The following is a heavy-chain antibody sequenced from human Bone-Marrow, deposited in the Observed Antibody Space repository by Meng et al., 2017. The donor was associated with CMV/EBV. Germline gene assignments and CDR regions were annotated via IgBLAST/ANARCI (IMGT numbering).Heavy chain of an antibody. CDR2: TRNKANSYTT. D-gene: IGHD3-3*01. Sequence: GESLKISCAASGFTFSSYWMSWVRQAPGKGPEWVGRTRNKANSYTTEYAASVKGRFTISRDDSKNSLYLQMNSLKTEDTAVYYCARWNFWSGYYLDNWGQGTLVTVSS. J-gene: IGHJ4*02. CDR1: GFTFSSYW. V-gene: IGHV3-72*01. CDR3: ARWNFWSGYYLDN.